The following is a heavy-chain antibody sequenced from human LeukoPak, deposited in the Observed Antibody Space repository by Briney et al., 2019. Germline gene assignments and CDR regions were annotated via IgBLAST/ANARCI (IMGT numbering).Heavy chain of an antibody. Sequence: SETLSLTCTVSGGSISSYYWSWIRQPPGKGLEWIGEINHSGSTNYNPSLKSRVTISVDTSKNQFSLKLSSVTAADTAVYYCARAYSRRRYSSSAHLDYWGQGTLVTVSS. CDR1: GGSISSYY. D-gene: IGHD6-6*01. J-gene: IGHJ4*02. CDR3: ARAYSRRRYSSSAHLDY. CDR2: INHSGST. V-gene: IGHV4-34*01.